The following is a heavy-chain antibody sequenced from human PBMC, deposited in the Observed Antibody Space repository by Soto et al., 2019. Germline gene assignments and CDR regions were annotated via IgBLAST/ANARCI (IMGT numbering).Heavy chain of an antibody. J-gene: IGHJ6*02. CDR2: ISYDGSNK. Sequence: QVQLVESGGGVVQPGRSLRLSCAASGFTFSSYGMHWVRQAPGKGLEWVAVISYDGSNKYYADSVKGRFTISRDNSKNTLYLQMNSLRAEDTAVYYCAKDGPTRVPWDYYYYGMDVWGQGTTVTVSS. CDR3: AKDGPTRVPWDYYYYGMDV. V-gene: IGHV3-30*18. CDR1: GFTFSSYG. D-gene: IGHD2-2*01.